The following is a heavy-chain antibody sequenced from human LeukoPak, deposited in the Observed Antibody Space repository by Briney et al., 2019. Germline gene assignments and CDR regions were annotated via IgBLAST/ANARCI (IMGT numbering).Heavy chain of an antibody. J-gene: IGHJ4*01. CDR3: AKSGGYGLIDY. CDR1: GVSISSSFYY. CDR2: IYYSGST. V-gene: IGHV4-39*01. Sequence: SETLSLTCSVSGVSISSSFYYFGWIRQPPGKGLEWIGSIYYSGSTYYNASLKSRVTISLDTSRNQVSPKLNSVTATDTAVYYCAKSGGYGLIDYWGQGTLVSVSS. D-gene: IGHD1-26*01.